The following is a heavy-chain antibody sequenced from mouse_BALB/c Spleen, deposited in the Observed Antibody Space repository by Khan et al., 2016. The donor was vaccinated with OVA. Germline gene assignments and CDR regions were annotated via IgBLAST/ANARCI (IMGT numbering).Heavy chain of an antibody. CDR1: GYTFTDYN. V-gene: IGHV1S29*02. J-gene: IGHJ1*01. CDR2: IYPYNDGT. Sequence: VQLKESGPELVKPGASVKISCKASGYTFTDYNMHWVKQSHGKSLEWIGYIYPYNDGTVYNQKFKTKATLTVDNSSSTAYMELRSLTSEDSAVYYCAGWDYGSNYWFFDVGGAGTTSPSPQ. CDR3: AGWDYGSNYWFFDV. D-gene: IGHD1-1*01.